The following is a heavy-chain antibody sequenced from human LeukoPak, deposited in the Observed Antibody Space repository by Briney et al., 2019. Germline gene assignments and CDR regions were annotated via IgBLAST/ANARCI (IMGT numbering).Heavy chain of an antibody. D-gene: IGHD1-1*01. CDR3: ARGSDWNDEGGWFDP. Sequence: ASVKVSCKASGYTVTSYAMHGVRQAPGQRLERMGWINAGNGNTKYSQKFQGRVTITRDTSASTAYMELSSLRSEDTAVYYCARGSDWNDEGGWFDPWGQGTLVTVSS. CDR1: GYTVTSYA. V-gene: IGHV1-3*01. CDR2: INAGNGNT. J-gene: IGHJ5*02.